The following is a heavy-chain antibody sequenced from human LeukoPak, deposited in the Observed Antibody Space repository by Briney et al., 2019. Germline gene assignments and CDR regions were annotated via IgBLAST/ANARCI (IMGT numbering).Heavy chain of an antibody. V-gene: IGHV4-38-2*01. J-gene: IGHJ4*02. D-gene: IGHD5-18*01. Sequence: SETLSLTCAVSGYSISSGYYWAWIRQPPGKGLELIGNIYPSGSTYYNPSLNSRVTISVDTSKNQFSLKLTSVTAADTAVYYCERIDGYTYGYDGYWGQGTLVTVSS. CDR1: GYSISSGYY. CDR3: ERIDGYTYGYDGY. CDR2: IYPSGST.